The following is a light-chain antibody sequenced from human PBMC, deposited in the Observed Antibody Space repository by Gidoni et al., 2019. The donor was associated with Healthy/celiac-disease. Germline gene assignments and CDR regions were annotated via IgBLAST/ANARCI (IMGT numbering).Light chain of an antibody. V-gene: IGLV3-19*01. CDR3: NSRDSSGNHVV. J-gene: IGLJ2*01. Sequence: SSELTQDPAVSVALVQTVRITCQGDSLRSYYASWYQQNPGQAPVLVIYGKNNRPPGIPDRFSGSSSGNTASLTITGAQAEDEADYYCNSRDSSGNHVVFGGGTKLTVL. CDR1: SLRSYY. CDR2: GKN.